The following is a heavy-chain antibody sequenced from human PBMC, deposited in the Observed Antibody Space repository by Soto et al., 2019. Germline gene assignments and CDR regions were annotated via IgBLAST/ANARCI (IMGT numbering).Heavy chain of an antibody. CDR3: AREGWELLGSDAFDI. J-gene: IGHJ3*02. D-gene: IGHD1-26*01. Sequence: GGSLRLSCAASGFTFSSYSMNWVRQAPGKGLEWVSYISSSSSTIYYADSVKGRFTISRDNAKNSLYLQMNSLRDEDTAVYYCAREGWELLGSDAFDIWGQGTTVTISS. CDR1: GFTFSSYS. V-gene: IGHV3-48*02. CDR2: ISSSSSTI.